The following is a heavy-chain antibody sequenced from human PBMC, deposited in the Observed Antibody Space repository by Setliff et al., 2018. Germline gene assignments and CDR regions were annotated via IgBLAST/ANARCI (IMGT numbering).Heavy chain of an antibody. CDR2: IIPIFDYT. Sequence: ASVKVSCKASGGTFSSYAISWVRQAPGQGLEWMGGIIPIFDYTNYAQKFQGRVTMTKDTSTTTVYMELSSLRSEDTAVYYCARAPLESGYYYGQGHYFDNWGQGTLVTVSS. J-gene: IGHJ4*02. CDR1: GGTFSSYA. V-gene: IGHV1-69*05. CDR3: ARAPLESGYYYGQGHYFDN. D-gene: IGHD5-18*01.